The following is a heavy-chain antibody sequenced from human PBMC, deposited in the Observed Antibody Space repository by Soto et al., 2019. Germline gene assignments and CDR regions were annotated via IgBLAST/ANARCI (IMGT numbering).Heavy chain of an antibody. CDR3: ARRPHCSGGICYYGLDN. D-gene: IGHD2-15*01. CDR1: GYTFTNSD. Sequence: QVQLVQSGAEVKKPGASVKVSCKASGYTFTNSDINWVRQAPGQGLEWMGWMNPDSGHAAYAQKFQGRVTLTTSTSTSTVYMEMRSLGSEDTAEYYCARRPHCSGGICYYGLDNWGQGTLVTVSS. CDR2: MNPDSGHA. J-gene: IGHJ4*02. V-gene: IGHV1-8*01.